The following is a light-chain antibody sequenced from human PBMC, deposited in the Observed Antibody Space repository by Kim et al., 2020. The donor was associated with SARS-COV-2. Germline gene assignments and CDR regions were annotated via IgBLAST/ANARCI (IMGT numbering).Light chain of an antibody. CDR1: QTISSW. CDR3: QQYNTYSWT. Sequence: GEIFTITWRASQTISSWLAWYQQKPGKAPKLLIYDASSLESGVPSRFSGSGSGTEFTLSISSLQTDDLATYYCQQYNTYSWTFGQGTKVDIK. CDR2: DAS. V-gene: IGKV1-5*01. J-gene: IGKJ1*01.